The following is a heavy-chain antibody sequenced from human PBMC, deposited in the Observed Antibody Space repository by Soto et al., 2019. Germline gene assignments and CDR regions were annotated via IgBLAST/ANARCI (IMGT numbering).Heavy chain of an antibody. D-gene: IGHD2-15*01. Sequence: ASVKVSCKASGYTFTSYAMHWVRRAPGQRLEWMGWINAGNGNTKYSQKFQGRVTITRDTSASTVYMELSSLRSEDTAVYYCARDSVVGSTMYYFDYWGQGTLVTVSS. CDR2: INAGNGNT. CDR3: ARDSVVGSTMYYFDY. CDR1: GYTFTSYA. V-gene: IGHV1-3*01. J-gene: IGHJ4*02.